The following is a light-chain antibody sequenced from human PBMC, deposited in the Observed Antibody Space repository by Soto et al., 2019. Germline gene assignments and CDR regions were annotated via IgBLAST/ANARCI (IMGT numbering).Light chain of an antibody. J-gene: IGKJ1*01. Sequence: DIPMTQSPSTLSASVGDRVTITCRASQSIGVWLAWYQQKPGTAPKLLIYKTSTLDSGVPLRFSGSGSGTEFTLTISSLQPDDFSTYYCQQYINYFRTFGHGTKVEIK. CDR2: KTS. CDR3: QQYINYFRT. CDR1: QSIGVW. V-gene: IGKV1-5*03.